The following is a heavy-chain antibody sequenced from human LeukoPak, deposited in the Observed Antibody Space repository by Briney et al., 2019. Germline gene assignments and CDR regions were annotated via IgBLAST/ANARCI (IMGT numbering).Heavy chain of an antibody. CDR1: GFTFSSYA. D-gene: IGHD4-23*01. V-gene: IGHV3-23*01. CDR3: ATADYGGNPFFDY. J-gene: IGHJ4*02. CDR2: ISGSGGST. Sequence: PGGPLRLSCAASGFTFSSYAMSWVRQAPGKGLEWVSAISGSGGSTYYADSVKGRFTTSRDNSKNTLYLQMNSLRAEDTAVYYCATADYGGNPFFDYWGQGTLVTVSS.